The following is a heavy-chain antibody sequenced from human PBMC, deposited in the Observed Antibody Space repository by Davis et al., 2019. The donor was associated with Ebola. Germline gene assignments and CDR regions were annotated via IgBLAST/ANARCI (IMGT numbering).Heavy chain of an antibody. Sequence: SGPTLVKPTETLTLACTVSGFSLRYARMGVSWIRQPPGKALEWLAHIFSNDEKSYSTSLKSRLAISKDTSKSQVVLTMTNMDPVDTATYYCARMDDYGDYGDYYYYGMDVWGQGTTVTVSS. CDR1: GFSLRYARMG. J-gene: IGHJ6*02. CDR2: IFSNDEK. V-gene: IGHV2-26*01. CDR3: ARMDDYGDYGDYYYYGMDV. D-gene: IGHD4-17*01.